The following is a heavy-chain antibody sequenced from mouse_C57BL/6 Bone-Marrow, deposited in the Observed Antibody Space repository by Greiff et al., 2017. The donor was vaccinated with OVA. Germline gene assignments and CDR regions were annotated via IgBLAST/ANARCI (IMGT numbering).Heavy chain of an antibody. CDR1: GYAFTNYL. V-gene: IGHV1-54*01. CDR3: ARVDGSSDWYFDV. CDR2: INPGSGGT. D-gene: IGHD1-1*01. J-gene: IGHJ1*03. Sequence: QVQLQQSGAELVRPGTSVKVSCKASGYAFTNYLIEWVKQRPGQGLEWIGVINPGSGGTNYNEQFKGKATLTADKSSSTAYMQLSSLPSEDSAVYFCARVDGSSDWYFDVWGTGTTVTVSA.